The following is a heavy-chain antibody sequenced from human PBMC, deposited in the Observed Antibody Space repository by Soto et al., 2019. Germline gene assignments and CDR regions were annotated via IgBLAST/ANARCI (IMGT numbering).Heavy chain of an antibody. D-gene: IGHD3-22*01. CDR3: ARLCYFDNSGYSYFDS. CDR1: VFIVSRSY. Sequence: WGSLIVSCGFSVFIVSRSYMTWVRQAPGKGLDSIPYIYHGETSYYADSVKCRFTISRDNSENTLSLHMNSLRAEDTAVYYCARLCYFDNSGYSYFDSWGQGTMVTVSS. CDR2: IYHGETS. J-gene: IGHJ4*02. V-gene: IGHV3-53*01.